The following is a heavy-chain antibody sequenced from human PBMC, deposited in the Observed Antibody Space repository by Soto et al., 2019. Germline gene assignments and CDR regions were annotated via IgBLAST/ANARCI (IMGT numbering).Heavy chain of an antibody. J-gene: IGHJ5*02. Sequence: SETLSLTCTVSGGSISSYYWSWIRQPPGKGLEWIGYIYYSGSTNYNPSLKSRVTISVDTSKNQFSLKLSSVTAADTAVYYCARESVRSWFDTWGQGTLVTVSS. CDR2: IYYSGST. CDR3: ARESVRSWFDT. V-gene: IGHV4-59*01. CDR1: GGSISSYY.